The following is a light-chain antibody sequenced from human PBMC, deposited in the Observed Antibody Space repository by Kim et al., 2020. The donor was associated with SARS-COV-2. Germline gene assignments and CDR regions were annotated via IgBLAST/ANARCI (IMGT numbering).Light chain of an antibody. CDR1: HDINNY. CDR2: DAS. CDR3: QHYDNLPPIT. V-gene: IGKV1-33*01. Sequence: DIQMTQSPSSLSASVGDRVTITCQASHDINNYLNWHQQKPGKAPKILIYDASNLETGVPSRFSGSGSGTDFTLTISSLQPEDIATYYCQHYDNLPPITFGQGTRLEIK. J-gene: IGKJ5*01.